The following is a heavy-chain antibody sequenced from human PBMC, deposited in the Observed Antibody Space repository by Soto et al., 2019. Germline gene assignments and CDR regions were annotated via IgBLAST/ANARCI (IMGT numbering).Heavy chain of an antibody. CDR2: IYYSGST. D-gene: IGHD3-3*01. V-gene: IGHV4-39*01. CDR1: GGSISSSSYY. Sequence: QLQLQESGPGLVKPSETLSLTCTVSGGSISSSSYYWGWIRQPPGKGLEWIGSIYYSGSTYYNPSLKSRVTISVDTSKNQFSLKLSSVTAADTAVYYCARQGITIFGVVRWFDPWGQGTLVTVSS. CDR3: ARQGITIFGVVRWFDP. J-gene: IGHJ5*02.